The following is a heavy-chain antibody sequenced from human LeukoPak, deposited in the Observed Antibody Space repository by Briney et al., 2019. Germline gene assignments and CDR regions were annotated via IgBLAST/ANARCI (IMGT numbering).Heavy chain of an antibody. CDR3: ARAAAGSMTTANWFDP. Sequence: KSSETLSLTCTVSGYSISSGYYWGWIRQPPGKGLEWIGSIYHSGSTHYNPSLKSRVTISVDTSKNQFSLKLSSVTAADTAVYYCARAAAGSMTTANWFDPWGQGTLVTVSS. J-gene: IGHJ5*02. CDR1: GYSISSGYY. D-gene: IGHD4-17*01. V-gene: IGHV4-38-2*02. CDR2: IYHSGST.